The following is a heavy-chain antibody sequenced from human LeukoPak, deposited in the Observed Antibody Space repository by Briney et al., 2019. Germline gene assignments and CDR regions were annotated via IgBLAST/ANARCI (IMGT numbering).Heavy chain of an antibody. J-gene: IGHJ5*02. V-gene: IGHV3-74*01. D-gene: IGHD6-19*01. CDR2: IKSDGSST. CDR3: ARATLGYSSGWYDN. CDR1: GFTFSSCW. Sequence: GGSLRLSCAASGFTFSSCWMHWVRQAPGKGLVWVSRIKSDGSSTTYADSVKGRFTISRDNAKNTLYLQMNSLRAEDTAVYYCARATLGYSSGWYDNWGQGTLVTVSS.